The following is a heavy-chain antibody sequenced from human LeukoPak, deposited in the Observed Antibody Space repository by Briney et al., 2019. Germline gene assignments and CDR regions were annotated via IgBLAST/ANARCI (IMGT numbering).Heavy chain of an antibody. J-gene: IGHJ4*02. Sequence: SGGSLRLSCAASGFTFSSYSMNWVRQAPGKGLEWVSYISSSSSTIYYADSVKGRFTISRDNAKNSLYLQMNSLRAEDTAVYYCARDADGYNYPPLDYWGQGTLVTVSS. D-gene: IGHD5-24*01. CDR1: GFTFSSYS. CDR3: ARDADGYNYPPLDY. V-gene: IGHV3-48*04. CDR2: ISSSSSTI.